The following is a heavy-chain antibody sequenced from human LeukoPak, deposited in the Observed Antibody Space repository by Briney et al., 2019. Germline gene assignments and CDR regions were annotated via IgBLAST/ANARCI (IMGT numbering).Heavy chain of an antibody. Sequence: GGSLRLSCAASGFTLVSYEMNWVRQAPGKGLEWVSYIDSSGRTIKYADSVRGRFTISRDNAKNSVNLQMNSLRAEDTAVYYCVREGARWFLDYWGQGTLVTVSS. CDR3: VREGARWFLDY. D-gene: IGHD4-23*01. CDR2: IDSSGRTI. J-gene: IGHJ4*02. CDR1: GFTLVSYE. V-gene: IGHV3-48*03.